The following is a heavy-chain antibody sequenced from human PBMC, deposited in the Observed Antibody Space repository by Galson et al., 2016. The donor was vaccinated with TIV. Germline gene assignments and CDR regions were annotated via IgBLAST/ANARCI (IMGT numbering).Heavy chain of an antibody. CDR2: IKSNFDGGTT. CDR3: TTELGYCSGGYCYYFDY. CDR1: GSIFSNAW. D-gene: IGHD2-15*01. Sequence: SLRLSCAASGSIFSNAWMSWVRQAPGKGLEWVGRIKSNFDGGTTDYAAPVKGRFTIPRHDSKNTLFLQMNRLKTEDTAVYYCTTELGYCSGGYCYYFDYWGQGTLVTVSS. V-gene: IGHV3-15*01. J-gene: IGHJ4*02.